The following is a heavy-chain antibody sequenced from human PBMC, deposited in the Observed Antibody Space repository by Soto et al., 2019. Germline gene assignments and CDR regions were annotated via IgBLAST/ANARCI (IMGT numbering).Heavy chain of an antibody. J-gene: IGHJ5*02. CDR2: ISAYNGDT. D-gene: IGHD5-18*01. CDR1: GYTFTNYG. CDR3: ERDSLDTETSSWLDA. V-gene: IGHV1-18*01. Sequence: VQLVQSGGEVKNPGASVKVSCKASGYTFTNYGISWVRQAPGQGLEWMGWISAYNGDTNYAQKFQGRATMTTDTSRSSACKALRCVSSDDTVVYYCERDSLDTETSSWLDAWGQGTLVNVYS.